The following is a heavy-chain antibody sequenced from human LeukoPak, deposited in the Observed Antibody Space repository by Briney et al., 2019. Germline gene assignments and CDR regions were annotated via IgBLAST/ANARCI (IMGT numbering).Heavy chain of an antibody. D-gene: IGHD3-3*01. CDR1: GFTFSSYA. CDR2: ISDSGDST. Sequence: GGSLRLSCAASGFTFSSYAMSWVRQAPGKGLEWVSAISDSGDSTYYADSVKGRFTISRDNAKNSLYLQMNSLRAEDTAVYYCARHSRYDFWSGYYYFDYWGQGTLVTVSS. V-gene: IGHV3-23*01. CDR3: ARHSRYDFWSGYYYFDY. J-gene: IGHJ4*02.